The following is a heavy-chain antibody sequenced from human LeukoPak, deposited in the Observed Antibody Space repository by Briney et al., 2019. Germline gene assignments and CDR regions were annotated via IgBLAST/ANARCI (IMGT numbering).Heavy chain of an antibody. J-gene: IGHJ6*03. CDR2: IRYDGSNK. D-gene: IGHD4-23*01. CDR1: GFTFSSYG. Sequence: GGSLRLSCAASGFTFSSYGMHWVRQAPGKGLEWVAFIRYDGSNKYYADSVKGRFTISRDNSKNTLYLQMNSLRAEDTAVYYCAKDGSTVVTSLYYYCMDVWGKGTTVTISS. CDR3: AKDGSTVVTSLYYYCMDV. V-gene: IGHV3-30*02.